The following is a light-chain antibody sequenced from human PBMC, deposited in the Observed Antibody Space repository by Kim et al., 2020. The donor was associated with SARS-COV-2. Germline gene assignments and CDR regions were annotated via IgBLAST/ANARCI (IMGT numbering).Light chain of an antibody. CDR1: QSISSW. CDR2: QAS. Sequence: SASVGDRVTITCRASQSISSWLASYQQKPGKAPKLLFYQASSLESGVPSSLSGSVSGTQVTLSISSLQPDDFATYYGQKYDSYWAFGQGTKM. J-gene: IGKJ1*01. CDR3: QKYDSYWA. V-gene: IGKV1-5*03.